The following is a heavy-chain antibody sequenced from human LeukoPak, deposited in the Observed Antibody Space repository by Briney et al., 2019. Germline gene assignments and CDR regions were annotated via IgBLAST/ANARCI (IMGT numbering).Heavy chain of an antibody. D-gene: IGHD1-14*01. CDR2: TYYRYKWFN. J-gene: IGHJ4*02. CDR3: TRGQYHFED. V-gene: IGHV6-1*01. Sequence: QTLSLTSAISRDSPSMTSDAWNWIRQSPSRGLEWLGWTYYRYKWFNGYALFAKSRITISPDTSKNQFSLHLNSVTPEDTAMYYCTRGQYHFEDWGQGILVTVSS. CDR1: RDSPSMTSDA.